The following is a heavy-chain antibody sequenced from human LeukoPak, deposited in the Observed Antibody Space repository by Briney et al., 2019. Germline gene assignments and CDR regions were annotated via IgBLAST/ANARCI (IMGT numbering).Heavy chain of an antibody. D-gene: IGHD3-10*01. Sequence: PSETLSLTCTVSGGSISSYYWNWIRQPPGKGLEWIGEINHSGSTNYNPSLKSRVTISVDTSKNQFSLKLSSVTAADTAVYYCARRSVKWFGDPYYFDYWGQGTLVTVSS. J-gene: IGHJ4*02. CDR3: ARRSVKWFGDPYYFDY. CDR1: GGSISSYY. CDR2: INHSGST. V-gene: IGHV4-34*01.